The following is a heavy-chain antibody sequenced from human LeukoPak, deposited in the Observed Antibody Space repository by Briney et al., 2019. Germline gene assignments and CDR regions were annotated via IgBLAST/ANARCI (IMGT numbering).Heavy chain of an antibody. CDR1: GFTFSSYA. CDR3: AVPAAPYYYYGMDV. D-gene: IGHD2-2*01. V-gene: IGHV3-23*01. J-gene: IGHJ6*02. CDR2: ISGSGGST. Sequence: PGGSLRLSCAASGFTFSSYAMSWVRQAPGKGLEWVSAISGSGGSTYYADSVKGRFTISRDNSKNTLYLQMNSLRAEDTAVYYCAVPAAPYYYYGMDVWGQGTTVTVSS.